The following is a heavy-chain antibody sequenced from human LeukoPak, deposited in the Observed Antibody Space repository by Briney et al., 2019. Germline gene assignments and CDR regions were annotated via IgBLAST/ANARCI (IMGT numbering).Heavy chain of an antibody. Sequence: GGSLRLSCVVSGFTLSSYCMNWVRQAPGKGLEWVANIHEDGNDKYYGDSVKGRFTISRDNAKNSLYLQMNSLRAEDTAVYYCARTLRLGTPRAFDIWGRGTMVTVSS. J-gene: IGHJ3*02. D-gene: IGHD1-14*01. CDR3: ARTLRLGTPRAFDI. CDR1: GFTLSSYC. V-gene: IGHV3-7*05. CDR2: IHEDGNDK.